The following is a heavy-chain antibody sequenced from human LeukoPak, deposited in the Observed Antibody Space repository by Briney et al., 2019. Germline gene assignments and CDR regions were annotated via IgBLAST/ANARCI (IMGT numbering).Heavy chain of an antibody. V-gene: IGHV4-39*01. D-gene: IGHD3-10*01. CDR1: GGSISSSSYY. Sequence: SETLSLTCTVSGGSISSSSYYWGWIRQPPWKGLEWIGSIYYSGSTYYNPSLKSRVTISVDTSKNQFSLKLSSVTAADTAVYYCAIGSNMVRGVIRYCDQGTLVTVSS. J-gene: IGHJ4*02. CDR2: IYYSGST. CDR3: AIGSNMVRGVIRY.